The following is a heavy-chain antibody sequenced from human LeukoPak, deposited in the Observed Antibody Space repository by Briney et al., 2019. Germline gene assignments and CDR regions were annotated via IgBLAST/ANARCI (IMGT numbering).Heavy chain of an antibody. V-gene: IGHV3-30-3*01. Sequence: GGSLRLSCAASGFTFSSYAMHWVRQAPGKGLEWVAVISYDGSNKYYADSVKGRFTISRDNSKNTLYLQMNSLRAEDTAVYYCARYVNMVIDYWGQGTLVTVSS. CDR2: ISYDGSNK. CDR1: GFTFSSYA. D-gene: IGHD3-10*01. J-gene: IGHJ4*02. CDR3: ARYVNMVIDY.